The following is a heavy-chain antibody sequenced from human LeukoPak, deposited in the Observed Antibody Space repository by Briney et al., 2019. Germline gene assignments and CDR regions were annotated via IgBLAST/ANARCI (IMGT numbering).Heavy chain of an antibody. V-gene: IGHV3-7*01. J-gene: IGHJ5*02. CDR3: AREDDYYDSSGYKTYNWFDP. CDR1: GFTLSSYW. Sequence: GGSLRLSCAASGFTLSSYWMSWVRQAPGKGLEWVANIKQDGSEKYYVDSVKGRFTISRDNAKNSLYLQMNSLRAEDTAVYYCAREDDYYDSSGYKTYNWFDPWGQGTLVTVSS. D-gene: IGHD3-22*01. CDR2: IKQDGSEK.